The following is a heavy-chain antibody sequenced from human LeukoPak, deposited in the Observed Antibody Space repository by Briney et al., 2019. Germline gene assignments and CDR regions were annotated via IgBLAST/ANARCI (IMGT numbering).Heavy chain of an antibody. CDR2: ISGSGGST. CDR1: GFTFSSYW. V-gene: IGHV3-23*01. D-gene: IGHD2-15*01. CDR3: ARGADGVSSNSRGWFDP. J-gene: IGHJ5*02. Sequence: GGSLRLSCAASGFTFSSYWMSWVRQAPGKGPEWVSAISGSGGSTYYADSVKGRFTISRDNSKNTLYLQMNSLRAEDTAVYSCARGADGVSSNSRGWFDPWGQGTLVTVSS.